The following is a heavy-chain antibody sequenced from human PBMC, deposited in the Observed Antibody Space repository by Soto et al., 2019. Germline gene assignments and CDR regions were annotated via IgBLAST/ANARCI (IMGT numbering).Heavy chain of an antibody. CDR1: GFTFSSYS. CDR2: ISSSSSTI. Sequence: EVQLVESGGGLVQPGGSLRLSFAASGFTFSSYSMNWVRQAPGKGLEWVSYISSSSSTIYYADSVKGRFTISRDNATNSLSLQMNSLRAEDTAVYYCASQSSEWLLFASWGQGTLVTVSS. CDR3: ASQSSEWLLFAS. D-gene: IGHD5-12*01. V-gene: IGHV3-48*01. J-gene: IGHJ4*02.